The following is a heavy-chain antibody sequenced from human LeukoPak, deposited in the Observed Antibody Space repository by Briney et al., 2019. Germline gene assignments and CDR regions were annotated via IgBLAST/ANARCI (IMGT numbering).Heavy chain of an antibody. CDR3: AKDHQYDFDY. Sequence: ASVTVSCMASGYSFSSNGISWVRQPPAQGLEWMGRIGAYNGNTVYVEKFQGRVTMTTDTSTSTAYMELRSLRSDDTAVYYCAKDHQYDFDYWGQGTLVTVSS. V-gene: IGHV1-18*01. CDR1: GYSFSSNG. D-gene: IGHD2-2*01. J-gene: IGHJ4*02. CDR2: IGAYNGNT.